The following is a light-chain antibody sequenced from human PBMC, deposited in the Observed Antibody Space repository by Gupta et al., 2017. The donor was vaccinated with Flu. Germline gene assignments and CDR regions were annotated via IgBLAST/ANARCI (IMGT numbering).Light chain of an antibody. CDR3: QQSYRDPPLWT. CDR2: TAS. J-gene: IGKJ1*01. V-gene: IGKV1-39*01. Sequence: DIQMTQSPSSLSASIGDRVTITCRASRSIYNYLNWYQQKPGKAPKLLIYTASSLQRGVPSRFTGSGAGTDFTLTISSRQPEDFATYYCQQSYRDPPLWTFGQGTQVEVK. CDR1: RSIYNY.